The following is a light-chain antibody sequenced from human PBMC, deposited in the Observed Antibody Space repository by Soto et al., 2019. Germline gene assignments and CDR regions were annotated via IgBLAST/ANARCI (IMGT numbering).Light chain of an antibody. V-gene: IGLV2-23*01. Sequence: QSALTQPASVSGSPGQSITISCTGTSSDVGSYNLVSWYQQHPGKAPKLMIYEGSKRPSGVSNRFSGSKSGNTASLTISGLQAEDEADYYCCSYAGSSSGVFGGGTQVIVL. CDR2: EGS. CDR3: CSYAGSSSGV. J-gene: IGLJ2*01. CDR1: SSDVGSYNL.